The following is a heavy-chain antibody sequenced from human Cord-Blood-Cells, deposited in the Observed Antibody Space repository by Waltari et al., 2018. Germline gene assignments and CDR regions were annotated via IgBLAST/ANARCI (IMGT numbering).Heavy chain of an antibody. CDR2: INHSGST. D-gene: IGHD1-1*01. J-gene: IGHJ4*02. Sequence: QVQLQQWGAGLLKPSETLSLTCAVYGGSFSGYYWSWIRQPPGKGLAWIGEINHSGSTNYNPSLKSRVTISVDTSKNQFSLKLSSVTAADTAVYYCARHSLNEYASPFDYWGQGTLVTVSS. CDR3: ARHSLNEYASPFDY. CDR1: GGSFSGYY. V-gene: IGHV4-34*01.